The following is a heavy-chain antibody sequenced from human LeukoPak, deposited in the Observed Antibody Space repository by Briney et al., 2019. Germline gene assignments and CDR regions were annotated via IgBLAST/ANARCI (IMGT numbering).Heavy chain of an antibody. CDR2: IWYDGSNK. J-gene: IGHJ6*02. Sequence: GALRLSCAASGFTFSSYGMHWVRQAPGTGLEWVAVIWYDGSNKYYADSVKGRFTISRDNSKNTLYLQMNSLRAEDTAVYYCAREHYYGSGSYYMDVWGQGTTVTVSS. CDR3: AREHYYGSGSYYMDV. D-gene: IGHD3-10*01. CDR1: GFTFSSYG. V-gene: IGHV3-33*01.